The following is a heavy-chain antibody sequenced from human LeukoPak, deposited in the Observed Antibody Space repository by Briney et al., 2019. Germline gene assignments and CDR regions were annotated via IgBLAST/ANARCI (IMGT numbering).Heavy chain of an antibody. D-gene: IGHD1-26*01. CDR3: ARGSSGRYGRDY. Sequence: ASVKVSCKASGYTFTSYGINWVRQATGQGLEWMGWMNPNSGNTGYVQKFQGRVTMTRDTSTNTAYMELSSLRSEDTAVYYCARGSSGRYGRDYWGQGTLVTVSS. J-gene: IGHJ4*02. CDR2: MNPNSGNT. V-gene: IGHV1-8*01. CDR1: GYTFTSYG.